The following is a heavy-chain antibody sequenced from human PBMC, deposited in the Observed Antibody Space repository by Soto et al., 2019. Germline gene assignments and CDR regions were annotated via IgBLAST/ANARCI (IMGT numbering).Heavy chain of an antibody. D-gene: IGHD1-1*01. CDR1: GGFVSSGSYY. CDR3: ARVERGTATTVVDAFDI. J-gene: IGHJ3*02. CDR2: MSHSGGT. V-gene: IGHV4-34*01. Sequence: QVLLQQWGAGLLKPSETLSLTCAVYGGFVSSGSYYWSWIRHPPGKGLEWIGEMSHSGGTHFNPSLKSRVTISVDTSKNQFSLKMSSVTAADTALYYCARVERGTATTVVDAFDIWGPGTMVTVSS.